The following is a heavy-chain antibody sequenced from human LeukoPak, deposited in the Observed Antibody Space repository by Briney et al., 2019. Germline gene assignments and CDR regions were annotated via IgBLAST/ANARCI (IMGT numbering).Heavy chain of an antibody. Sequence: PGGSLRLSCAASGFTFSRFWMNWVRQAPGRGLEWEANIKPDGSEKYYVDSVKGRFTISRDNAKNSVFLQMNSLRAEDTAVYYCSGRDSSRNPWAYWGQGTLVSVSS. J-gene: IGHJ4*02. CDR2: IKPDGSEK. CDR3: SGRDSSRNPWAY. CDR1: GFTFSRFW. V-gene: IGHV3-7*01. D-gene: IGHD2-2*01.